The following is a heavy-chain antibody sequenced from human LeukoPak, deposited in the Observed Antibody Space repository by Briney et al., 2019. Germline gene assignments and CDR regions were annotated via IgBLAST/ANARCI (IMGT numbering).Heavy chain of an antibody. Sequence: PGGSLRLSCAASGLTFSSYEMNWVRQAPGKGLEWDSSISRSATTIYYADSVKGRFTISRDNAKNSLYLQVNSLRAEDTAVYFCARVGALSSSWLLYWGQGTLVTVSS. V-gene: IGHV3-48*03. J-gene: IGHJ4*02. CDR1: GLTFSSYE. CDR3: ARVGALSSSWLLY. CDR2: ISRSATTI. D-gene: IGHD6-13*01.